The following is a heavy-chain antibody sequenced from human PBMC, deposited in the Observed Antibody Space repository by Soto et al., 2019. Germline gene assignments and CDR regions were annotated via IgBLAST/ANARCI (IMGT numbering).Heavy chain of an antibody. V-gene: IGHV6-1*01. Sequence: SQTLSLPCAISVDNVSSNSATWNWIRPSPSRGLEWLGRTYYRSKWYNDYAVSVKSRITINPDTSKNQFSLHLNSVTPEDTAVYYCAREEILVAYNWFAPWGQGTLVTVSS. D-gene: IGHD1-26*01. CDR1: VDNVSSNSAT. J-gene: IGHJ5*02. CDR3: AREEILVAYNWFAP. CDR2: TYYRSKWYN.